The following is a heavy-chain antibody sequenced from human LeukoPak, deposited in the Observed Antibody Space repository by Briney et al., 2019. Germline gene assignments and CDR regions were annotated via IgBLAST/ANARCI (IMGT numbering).Heavy chain of an antibody. CDR1: GYTFTGYY. J-gene: IGHJ5*02. CDR2: ISAYNGNT. Sequence: ASVKVSCKASGYTFTGYYMHWVRQAPGQGLEWMGWISAYNGNTNYAQKLQGRVTMTTDTSTSTAYMELRSLRSDDTAVYYCAREYYYDSMVFDPWGQGTLVTVSS. CDR3: AREYYYDSMVFDP. V-gene: IGHV1-18*04. D-gene: IGHD3-22*01.